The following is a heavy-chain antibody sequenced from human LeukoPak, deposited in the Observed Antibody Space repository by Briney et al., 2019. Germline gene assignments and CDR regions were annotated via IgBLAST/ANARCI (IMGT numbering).Heavy chain of an antibody. Sequence: PSETLSLTCAVYGGSISGYYWSWIRQPPGKVLEWIGEINHSGSTNYNPSLKSRVTISVDTSKNQFSLKLSSVTAADTAVYYCARGQLIAEVPDAFDIWGQGTMVTVSS. CDR1: GGSISGYY. CDR2: INHSGST. J-gene: IGHJ3*02. V-gene: IGHV4-34*01. D-gene: IGHD5-24*01. CDR3: ARGQLIAEVPDAFDI.